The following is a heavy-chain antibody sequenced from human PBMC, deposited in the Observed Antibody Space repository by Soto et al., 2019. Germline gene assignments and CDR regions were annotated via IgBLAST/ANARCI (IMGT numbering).Heavy chain of an antibody. D-gene: IGHD2-21*01. CDR3: APWPPRIVVVLAEFPT. CDR1: GTSISSTYW. J-gene: IGHJ4*02. V-gene: IGHV4-4*02. Sequence: QVELKQSGPGLVRPSGTLSLTCRVSGTSISSTYWWTWVRQSPGKGLEWIGEIYHNGITKYNPSPKGRFSCSVDKSTTQFPRNRTSVPAAAPPVYSWAPWPPRIVVVLAEFPTWGQGTLVTVSS. CDR2: IYHNGIT.